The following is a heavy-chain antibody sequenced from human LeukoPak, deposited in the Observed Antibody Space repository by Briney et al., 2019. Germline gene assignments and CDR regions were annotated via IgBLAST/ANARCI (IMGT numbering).Heavy chain of an antibody. CDR3: ARGFSYCDY. J-gene: IGHJ4*02. CDR2: INPNSGGT. V-gene: IGHV1-2*02. CDR1: GYTFTSYY. Sequence: ASVKVSCKASGYTFTSYYIHWVRQAPGQGLEWMGWINPNSGGTNYAQKFQGRVTMTRDTSISTAYMELSSLISDDTALYYCARGFSYCDYWGQGTLVTVSS.